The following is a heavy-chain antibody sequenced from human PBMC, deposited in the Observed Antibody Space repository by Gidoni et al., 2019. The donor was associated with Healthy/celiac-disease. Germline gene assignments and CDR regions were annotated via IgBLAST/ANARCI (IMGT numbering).Heavy chain of an antibody. J-gene: IGHJ4*02. CDR1: GFTLSSYS. CDR3: ASVFPPTIWSGYH. CDR2: ISSSSSTI. Sequence: EVQLVESGGGLVQPGGSLSLSCAASGFTLSSYSSNWVRQAPGKGLEWVSYISSSSSTIYYADSVKGRFTISRDNAKNSLYLQMNSLRDEDTAVYYCASVFPPTIWSGYHWGQGTLVTVSS. D-gene: IGHD3-3*01. V-gene: IGHV3-48*02.